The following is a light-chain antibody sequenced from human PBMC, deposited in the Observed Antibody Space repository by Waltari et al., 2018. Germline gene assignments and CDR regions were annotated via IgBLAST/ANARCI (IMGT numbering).Light chain of an antibody. CDR2: KAS. J-gene: IGKJ1*01. V-gene: IGKV1-5*03. CDR1: QTINTC. CDR3: QQYNSYPLT. Sequence: DIQMTQSPSTLSASVGDRVPIPCRASQTINTCLASFPQKPGKAPQFLIYKASSLESVVPSRFSGSGSGTEFTLTISSLQPDDFGTYYCQQYNSYPLTFGQGTKVEIK.